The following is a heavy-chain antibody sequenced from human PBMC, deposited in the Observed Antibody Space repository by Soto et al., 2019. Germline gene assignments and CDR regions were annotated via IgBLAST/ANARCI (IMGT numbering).Heavy chain of an antibody. D-gene: IGHD6-13*01. Sequence: GGALRLSCAGSGFTFNVYWMHWGRQVPGKGPVGVARIYSDGTDADYADSVKGRFTVCRDDAKDTLYLQMNDLRAEDSALYHCTRGPRATSAGTSAHWGQGTLVTVSS. CDR3: TRGPRATSAGTSAH. CDR2: IYSDGTDA. V-gene: IGHV3-74*01. J-gene: IGHJ4*02. CDR1: GFTFNVYW.